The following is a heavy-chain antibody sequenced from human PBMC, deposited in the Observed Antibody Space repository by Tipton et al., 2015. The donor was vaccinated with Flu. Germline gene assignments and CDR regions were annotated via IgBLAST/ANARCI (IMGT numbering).Heavy chain of an antibody. CDR2: IIPIFTTP. CDR1: GDTFSSFA. D-gene: IGHD3-10*01. CDR3: ARGRNCYYGSGNFAGCAFNI. Sequence: QLVQSGAEEKKPGSSVKVSCKASGDTFSSFALTWVRQAPGQGLEWMGGIIPIFTTPIYAQKFQGRLTITADESTNTAYLELSSLTSDDTALYYCARGRNCYYGSGNFAGCAFNIWGQGTMVTVSS. J-gene: IGHJ3*02. V-gene: IGHV1-69*01.